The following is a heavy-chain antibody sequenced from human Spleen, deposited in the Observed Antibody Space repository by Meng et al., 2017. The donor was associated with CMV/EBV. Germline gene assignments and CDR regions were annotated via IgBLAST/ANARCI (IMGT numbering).Heavy chain of an antibody. Sequence: GGSLRLSCAASGFTVSSNYMSWVRQGPGKGLEWVSAIYAGGKTYYADSVKGRFTISRDTSQNIVYLQINSLRPDDTAVYYCARDRIPPMIVIAGYYGMDVWGQGTTVTVSS. CDR3: ARDRIPPMIVIAGYYGMDV. D-gene: IGHD3-22*01. J-gene: IGHJ6*02. V-gene: IGHV3-53*05. CDR2: IYAGGKT. CDR1: GFTVSSNY.